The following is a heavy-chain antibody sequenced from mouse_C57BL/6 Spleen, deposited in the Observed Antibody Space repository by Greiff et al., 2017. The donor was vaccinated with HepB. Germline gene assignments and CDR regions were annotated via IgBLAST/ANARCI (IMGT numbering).Heavy chain of an antibody. Sequence: VQLQQPGAELVKPGASVKLSCKASGYTFTSYWMHWVKQRPGRGLEWIGRIDPNSGGTKYNEKFKSKATLTVDKPSSTAYMQLSSLTSEDSAVYDCARSSIYYNYDGFAYWGQGTLVTVSA. CDR1: GYTFTSYW. CDR2: IDPNSGGT. CDR3: ARSSIYYNYDGFAY. J-gene: IGHJ3*01. D-gene: IGHD2-4*01. V-gene: IGHV1-72*01.